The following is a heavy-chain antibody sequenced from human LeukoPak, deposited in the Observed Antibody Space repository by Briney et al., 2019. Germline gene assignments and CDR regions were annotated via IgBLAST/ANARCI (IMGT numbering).Heavy chain of an antibody. J-gene: IGHJ4*02. D-gene: IGHD4-23*01. CDR2: FDPEDGET. Sequence: ASVKVSCKVSGYTRTELSMHWVRQAPGKGLEWMGGFDPEDGETIYAQKFQGRVTMTEDTSTDTAYMELSSLRSEDTAVYYCATDLISPVAGASHVLGYWGQGTLVTVSS. CDR1: GYTRTELS. CDR3: ATDLISPVAGASHVLGY. V-gene: IGHV1-24*01.